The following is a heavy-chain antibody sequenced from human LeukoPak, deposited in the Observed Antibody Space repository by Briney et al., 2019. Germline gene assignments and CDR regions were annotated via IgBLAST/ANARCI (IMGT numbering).Heavy chain of an antibody. CDR1: GFTFSSFA. CDR3: AKDRYGSGSYYNVVDY. V-gene: IGHV3-23*01. J-gene: IGHJ4*02. CDR2: IGGSGGST. Sequence: GGSLRLSCAASGFTFSSFAMSWVRQAPGKGLEWVSAIGGSGGSTYFADSVKGRFTISRDNSKNTLYLQMNSLRAEDTAEYYCAKDRYGSGSYYNVVDYWGQGTLVTVSS. D-gene: IGHD3-10*01.